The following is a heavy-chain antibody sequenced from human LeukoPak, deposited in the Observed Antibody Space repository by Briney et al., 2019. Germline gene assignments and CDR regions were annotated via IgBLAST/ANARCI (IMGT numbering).Heavy chain of an antibody. CDR3: ARVNRLAAAGTNDYGMDV. D-gene: IGHD6-13*01. V-gene: IGHV3-21*01. CDR2: ISSSSSYI. CDR1: GFTFRIYS. Sequence: GRGLSLSRAVSGFTFRIYSMNCVPQAPGKGLEGVSAISSSSSYIYYADSAKGRFTSRRDNATNSVYLQMSSLRAEDTAVYYCARVNRLAAAGTNDYGMDVWGQGTTVTVSS. J-gene: IGHJ6*02.